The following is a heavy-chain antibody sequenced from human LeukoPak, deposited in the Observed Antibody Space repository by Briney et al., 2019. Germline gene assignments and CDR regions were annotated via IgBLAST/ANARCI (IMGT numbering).Heavy chain of an antibody. V-gene: IGHV3-21*01. Sequence: GGSLRLSCAASGFTFSSYSMNWVRQAPGKGLEWVSSISSSSSYIYYADSVKGRFTISRDNAKNSLYLQVNSLRAEDTAVYYCAKETTYYYDTPIDYFDYWGQGTLVTVSS. CDR2: ISSSSSYI. D-gene: IGHD3-22*01. J-gene: IGHJ4*02. CDR1: GFTFSSYS. CDR3: AKETTYYYDTPIDYFDY.